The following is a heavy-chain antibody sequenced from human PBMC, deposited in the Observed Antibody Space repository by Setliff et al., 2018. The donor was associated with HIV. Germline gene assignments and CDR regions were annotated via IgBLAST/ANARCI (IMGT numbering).Heavy chain of an antibody. D-gene: IGHD2-15*01. J-gene: IGHJ6*03. CDR3: ARAAPPSIADVAPAFIGGSYYYMDV. CDR2: IYYSGST. CDR1: GGSISSGGYY. Sequence: SETLSLTCTVSGGSISSGGYYWSWIRQQPGKGLEWIGYIYYSGSTYYNPSLKSRLTISVDTSKNQFSLKVYSVTAADTALYYCARAAPPSIADVAPAFIGGSYYYMDVWGEGTTVTVSS. V-gene: IGHV4-31*03.